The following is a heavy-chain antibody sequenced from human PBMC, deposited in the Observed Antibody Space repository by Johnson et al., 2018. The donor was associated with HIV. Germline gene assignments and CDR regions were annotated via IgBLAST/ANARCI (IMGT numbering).Heavy chain of an antibody. D-gene: IGHD7-27*01. CDR1: GFTFSSYG. V-gene: IGHV3-30*02. CDR2: IRYDGSNK. CDR3: AKGLKLGSGDDAFDI. J-gene: IGHJ3*02. Sequence: QVQLVESGGGVVQPGGSLRLSCAASGFTFSSYGMHWVRQAPGKGLEWVAFIRYDGSNKDYADSVKGAFTISRDNSKNTLYLQMNSLRAEDTAVYYCAKGLKLGSGDDAFDIWGQGTMVTVSS.